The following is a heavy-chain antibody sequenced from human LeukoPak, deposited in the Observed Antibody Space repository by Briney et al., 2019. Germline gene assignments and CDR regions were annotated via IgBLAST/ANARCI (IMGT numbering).Heavy chain of an antibody. V-gene: IGHV4-59*01. CDR2: NYYSGTT. CDR3: ARAMSSSPPGLMDV. D-gene: IGHD2-2*01. Sequence: SETLSLTCTVSGGSISSYYWSWIRQPPGKGLEWIGYNYYSGTTNYNPSLKSRVTISVDTSKNQFSLKLSSVSAADTAVYYCARAMSSSPPGLMDVWGRGTTVTISS. J-gene: IGHJ6*04. CDR1: GGSISSYY.